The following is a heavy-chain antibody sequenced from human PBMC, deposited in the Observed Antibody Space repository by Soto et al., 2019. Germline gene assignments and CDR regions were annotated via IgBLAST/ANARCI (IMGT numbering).Heavy chain of an antibody. CDR1: GFTFSSYA. Sequence: GGSLRLSCAASGFTFSSYAMHWVRQAPGKGLEWVAVISYDGSNKYYADSVKGRFTISRDNSKNTLYLQMNSLRAEDTAVYYCARVLYYDSSGPFDYWGKGTLVTVSS. V-gene: IGHV3-30-3*01. CDR2: ISYDGSNK. D-gene: IGHD3-22*01. J-gene: IGHJ4*02. CDR3: ARVLYYDSSGPFDY.